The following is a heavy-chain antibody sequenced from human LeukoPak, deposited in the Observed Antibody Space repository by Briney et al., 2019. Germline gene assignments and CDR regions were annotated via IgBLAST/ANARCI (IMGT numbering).Heavy chain of an antibody. CDR3: ARLTEEYDSSGYYYRY. CDR1: GYSFTSYW. Sequence: GESLKISCKGSGYSFTSYWIGWVRQMPGKGLEWMGIIYPGDSDTRYSPSFQGQVTISADKSISTAYLQWSSLKASDTAMYYCARLTEEYDSSGYYYRYWGQGTLVTVSS. V-gene: IGHV5-51*01. D-gene: IGHD3-22*01. J-gene: IGHJ4*02. CDR2: IYPGDSDT.